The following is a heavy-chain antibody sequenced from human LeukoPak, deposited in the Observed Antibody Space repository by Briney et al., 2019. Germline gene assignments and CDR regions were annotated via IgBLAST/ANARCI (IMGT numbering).Heavy chain of an antibody. V-gene: IGHV4-59*08. CDR1: GGSISSYY. D-gene: IGHD4-17*01. CDR3: ARADLYGGNPFDAFDI. J-gene: IGHJ3*02. Sequence: SETLSLTCTVSGGSISSYYWSWIRRPPGKGLEWIGYIYYSGSTNYNPSLKSRVTISVDTSKNQFSLKLSSVTAADTAIYHCARADLYGGNPFDAFDIWGQGTMVTVSS. CDR2: IYYSGST.